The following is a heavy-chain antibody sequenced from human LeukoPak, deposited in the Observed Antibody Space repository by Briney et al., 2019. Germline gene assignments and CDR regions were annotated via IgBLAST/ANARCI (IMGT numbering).Heavy chain of an antibody. J-gene: IGHJ4*02. D-gene: IGHD1-26*01. CDR3: AGGYNGWSDY. V-gene: IGHV3-66*01. CDR1: GFSVSSKH. Sequence: GGSLRLSCAASGFSVSSKHMYWVRQAPGKWLELVSVIYSGGSTYYADSVKGRFTISRDNSKNTLYGQMNSLRAEDTAVYYCAGGYNGWSDYWGQGTLVTVSS. CDR2: IYSGGST.